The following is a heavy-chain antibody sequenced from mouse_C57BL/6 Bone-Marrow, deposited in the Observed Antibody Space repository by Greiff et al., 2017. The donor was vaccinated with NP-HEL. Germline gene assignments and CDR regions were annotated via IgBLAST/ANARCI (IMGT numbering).Heavy chain of an antibody. V-gene: IGHV1-59*01. CDR3: ARCDDRYFDV. CDR1: GYTFTSYW. CDR2: IDPSDSYT. Sequence: QVQLQQPGAELVRPGTSVKLSCKASGYTFTSYWMHWVKQRPGQGLEWIGVIDPSDSYTNYNQKFKGKATLTVDTSSSTAYMQLSILTSEDSAVXYCARCDDRYFDVWGKGTTVTVSS. J-gene: IGHJ1*03.